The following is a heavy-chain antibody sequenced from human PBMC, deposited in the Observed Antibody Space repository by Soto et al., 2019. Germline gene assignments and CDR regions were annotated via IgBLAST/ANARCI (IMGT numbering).Heavy chain of an antibody. CDR2: IKSKTDGGTT. CDR1: GCTFGNVG. Sequence: GGPNRHSYTAAGCTFGNVGRRRVRQAPGKGLEWVGRIKSKTDGGTTDYAAPVKGRFAISRDDSNNMVYLQMNSLKIEDTAVYYCTTDSYSTIIIVRFDYWGHGTLVTVSS. D-gene: IGHD3-22*01. V-gene: IGHV3-15*01. J-gene: IGHJ4*01. CDR3: TTDSYSTIIIVRFDY.